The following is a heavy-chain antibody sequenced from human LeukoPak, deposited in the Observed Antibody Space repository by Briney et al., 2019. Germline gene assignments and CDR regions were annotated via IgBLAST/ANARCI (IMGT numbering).Heavy chain of an antibody. CDR2: ISNSGANT. CDR1: GFTFSSSA. V-gene: IGHV3-23*01. D-gene: IGHD6-19*01. CDR3: AKPVAGTLRGFDY. J-gene: IGHJ4*02. Sequence: GGSLRLSCAASGFTFSSSAMSWVRQAPGKGLEWVSAISNSGANTYYADSVKGRFTISRDNSKNTLYLQMNSLRAEDTAVYSCAKPVAGTLRGFDYWGQGTLVTVSS.